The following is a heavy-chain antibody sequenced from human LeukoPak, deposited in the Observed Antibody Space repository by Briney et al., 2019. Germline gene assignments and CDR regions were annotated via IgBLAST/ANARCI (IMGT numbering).Heavy chain of an antibody. J-gene: IGHJ5*02. V-gene: IGHV4-34*01. CDR3: ARDSYNWSVDAFDP. CDR1: GGSFSDYY. D-gene: IGHD5-18*01. CDR2: INHSGST. Sequence: SETLPLTCAVYGGSFSDYYWSWIRQPPGKGLEWIGEINHSGSTDYNPSLKSRVTISIDKSKNHFSLKLTSVTAADTAIYYCARDSYNWSVDAFDPWGQGTLVTVSS.